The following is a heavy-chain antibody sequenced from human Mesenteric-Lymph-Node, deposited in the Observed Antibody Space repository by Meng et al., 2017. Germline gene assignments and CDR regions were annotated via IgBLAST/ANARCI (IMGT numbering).Heavy chain of an antibody. V-gene: IGHV3-33*01. D-gene: IGHD6-19*01. CDR3: ESIALGSPPNWFDP. CDR1: GFTFSSYG. CDR2: IWYDGSNK. J-gene: IGHJ5*02. Sequence: GESLKISCAASGFTFSSYGMHWVRQAPGKGLEWVAVIWYDGSNKYYADSVKGRFTISRDNSKNTLYLQMNSLRAEDTAVYYCESIALGSPPNWFDPWGQGTLVTVSS.